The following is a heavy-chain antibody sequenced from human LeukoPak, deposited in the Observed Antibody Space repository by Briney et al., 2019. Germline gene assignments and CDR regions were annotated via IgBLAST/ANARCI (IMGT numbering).Heavy chain of an antibody. CDR3: ARDTYCGGDCYSPYGMDV. J-gene: IGHJ6*02. V-gene: IGHV4-30-4*01. D-gene: IGHD2-21*02. CDR1: GGSISSGDYY. CDR2: IYYSGST. Sequence: PSETLSLTCTVSGGSISSGDYYWSWIRQPPGKGLEWIGYIYYSGSTYYNPSLKSRVTISVDTSKNQFSLKLSPVTAADTAVYYCARDTYCGGDCYSPYGMDVWGQGTTVTVSS.